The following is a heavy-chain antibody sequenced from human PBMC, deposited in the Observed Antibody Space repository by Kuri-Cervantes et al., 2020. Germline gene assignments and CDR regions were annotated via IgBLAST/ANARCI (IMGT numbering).Heavy chain of an antibody. Sequence: SVNVSCKASGGTFSSYAISWVRQAPGQGLEWMGGIIPIFGTANYAQKFQGRVTITADESTSTAYMELSSLRSEDTAVYYCASRGYSYGYDYYYGMDVWGQGTTVTVSS. CDR1: GGTFSSYA. CDR3: ASRGYSYGYDYYYGMDV. D-gene: IGHD5-18*01. J-gene: IGHJ6*02. V-gene: IGHV1-69*13. CDR2: IIPIFGTA.